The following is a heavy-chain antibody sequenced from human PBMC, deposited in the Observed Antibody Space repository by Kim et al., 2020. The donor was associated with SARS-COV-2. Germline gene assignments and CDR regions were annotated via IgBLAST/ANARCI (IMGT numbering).Heavy chain of an antibody. CDR3: ARGGSGGWYGEGWFDP. Sequence: SETLSLTCTVSGGSVSSGSYYWSWIRQPPGKGLEWIGYIYYSGSTNYNPSLKSRVTISVDTSKNQFSLKLSSVTAADTAVYYCARGGSGGWYGEGWFDPWGQGTLVTVSS. V-gene: IGHV4-61*01. J-gene: IGHJ5*02. CDR2: IYYSGST. CDR1: GGSVSSGSYY. D-gene: IGHD6-19*01.